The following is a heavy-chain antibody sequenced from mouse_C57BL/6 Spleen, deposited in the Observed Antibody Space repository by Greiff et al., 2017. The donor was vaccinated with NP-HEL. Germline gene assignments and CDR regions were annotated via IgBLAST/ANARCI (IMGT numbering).Heavy chain of an antibody. J-gene: IGHJ4*01. CDR1: GYTFTSYD. CDR3: ARRVLNAMDY. Sequence: QVHVKPSGPELVKPGASVTLSCKASGYTFTSYDINWVKQRPGKGLEWIGWIYPRDGSTTYNEKFKGKATLTVDTSSSTAYMELHSLTSEDSAVYFCARRVLNAMDYWGQGTSVTVSS. CDR2: IYPRDGST. V-gene: IGHV1-85*01.